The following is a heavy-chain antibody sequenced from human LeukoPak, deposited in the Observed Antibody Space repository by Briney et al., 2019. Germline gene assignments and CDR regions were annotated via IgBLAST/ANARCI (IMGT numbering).Heavy chain of an antibody. V-gene: IGHV1-18*01. Sequence: GASVKISCKASGYTFTSYGISWVRQAPGQGLEWMGWISAYNGNTNYAQKLQGRVTMTPDTSTSTAYMELRSLRSDDTAVYYCARDSSSWYYYYYYMDVWGKGTTVTVSS. CDR2: ISAYNGNT. J-gene: IGHJ6*03. CDR3: ARDSSSWYYYYYYMDV. CDR1: GYTFTSYG. D-gene: IGHD6-13*01.